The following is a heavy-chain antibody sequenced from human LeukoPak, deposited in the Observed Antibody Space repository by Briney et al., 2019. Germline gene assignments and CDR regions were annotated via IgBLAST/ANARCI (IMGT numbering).Heavy chain of an antibody. J-gene: IGHJ4*02. Sequence: PGGSLRLSCAASGFSFSSNAFTWIRQAPGKGLEWVSAISDSGDIMQYADSVRGRFTISRDNSKNTLYLQMNSLRVEDTAVYYCARYFFDWGQGTLVTVSS. CDR2: ISDSGDIM. CDR3: ARYFFD. CDR1: GFSFSSNA. D-gene: IGHD3-9*01. V-gene: IGHV3-23*01.